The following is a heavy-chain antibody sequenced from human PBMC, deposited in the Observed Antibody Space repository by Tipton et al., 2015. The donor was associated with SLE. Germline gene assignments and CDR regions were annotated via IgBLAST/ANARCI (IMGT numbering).Heavy chain of an antibody. Sequence: SLRLSCAASGFTFDDYAMHWVRQAPGKGLEWVSSISWNSGSIVYADSVTGRFTISRDNAKNSLYLQMNSLRAEDTALYYCAKEVYGGNLYYYFDLWGRGTLVTVSS. J-gene: IGHJ2*01. D-gene: IGHD4-23*01. V-gene: IGHV3-9*01. CDR2: ISWNSGSI. CDR3: AKEVYGGNLYYYFDL. CDR1: GFTFDDYA.